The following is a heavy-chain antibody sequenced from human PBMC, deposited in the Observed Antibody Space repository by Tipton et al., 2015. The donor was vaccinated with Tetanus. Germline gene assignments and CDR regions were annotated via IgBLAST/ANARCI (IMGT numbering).Heavy chain of an antibody. CDR2: VYYNGNT. CDR1: GGSISGSY. D-gene: IGHD2-2*01. J-gene: IGHJ4*02. CDR3: AGEVPAAGQFDS. V-gene: IGHV4-59*01. Sequence: LRLSCTVSGGSISGSYWNWIRQPPGKGLEWICYVYYNGNTNYNPALKRRVTISVDASKNQFSRKLSSVTAADAAIYYCAGEVPAAGQFDSWGQGTLVTVSS.